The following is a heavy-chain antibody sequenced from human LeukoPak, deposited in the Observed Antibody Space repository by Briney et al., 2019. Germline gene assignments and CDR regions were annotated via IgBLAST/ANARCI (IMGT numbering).Heavy chain of an antibody. Sequence: SETLSLTCAVYGGSFSGYYWSWIRQPPGKGLEWIGEINHSGGTDYNPSLKSRVTISVDTSKNQFSLKLSSVAAADTAVYYCARLGSISGSYYADYWGQGTLVTVSS. CDR1: GGSFSGYY. J-gene: IGHJ4*02. CDR3: ARLGSISGSYYADY. D-gene: IGHD1-26*01. V-gene: IGHV4-34*01. CDR2: INHSGGT.